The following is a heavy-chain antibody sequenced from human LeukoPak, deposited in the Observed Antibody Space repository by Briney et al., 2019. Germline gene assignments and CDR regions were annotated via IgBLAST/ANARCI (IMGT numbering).Heavy chain of an antibody. Sequence: PGRSLRLSCAASGFTFDDCAMHWVRQAPGKGLEWVSGISWNSGSIGYADSVKGRFTISRDNAKNSLYLQMNSLRAEDMALYYCAKDFGPEGGIAAAATPFDYWGQGTLVTVSS. CDR2: ISWNSGSI. CDR3: AKDFGPEGGIAAAATPFDY. J-gene: IGHJ4*02. D-gene: IGHD6-13*01. CDR1: GFTFDDCA. V-gene: IGHV3-9*03.